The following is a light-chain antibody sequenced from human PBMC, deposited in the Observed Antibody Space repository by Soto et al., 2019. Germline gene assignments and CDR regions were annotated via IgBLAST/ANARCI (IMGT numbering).Light chain of an antibody. CDR2: EVN. CDR1: SNDVGGYNL. CDR3: CSSVLGSRPQWV. J-gene: IGLJ3*02. Sequence: QSVLTQPASVSGSPGQSITISCTGTSNDVGGYNLVYWFQQHPGNAPTLMISEVNKRSSGVSNRFSSSKSAITASLTISRLKREDEGDYYCCSSVLGSRPQWVFGGGTKLTVL. V-gene: IGLV2-23*02.